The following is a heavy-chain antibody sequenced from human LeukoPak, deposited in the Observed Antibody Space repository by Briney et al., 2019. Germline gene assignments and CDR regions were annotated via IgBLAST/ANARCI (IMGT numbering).Heavy chain of an antibody. V-gene: IGHV4-39*01. CDR1: GGSISSSSYY. J-gene: IGHJ5*02. CDR3: ARLGANPYNWFGP. Sequence: SETLSLTCTVSGGSISSSSYYWGWIRQPPGKGLEWIGSINYSGSTYYNPSLKSRVTISVDMSRNQFSLKVSSLTAADTAVYYCARLGANPYNWFGPWGQGTLVTVSS. D-gene: IGHD3-16*01. CDR2: INYSGST.